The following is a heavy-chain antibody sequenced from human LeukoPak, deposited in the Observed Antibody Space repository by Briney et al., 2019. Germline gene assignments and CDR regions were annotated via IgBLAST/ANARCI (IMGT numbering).Heavy chain of an antibody. CDR2: ISYDGSNK. D-gene: IGHD3-22*01. CDR3: AKDPTYDSSGYLGAFDI. CDR1: GFTFSSYA. Sequence: GGSLRLSCAASGFTFSSYAMHWVRQAPGKGLEWVAVISYDGSNKYYADSVKGRFTISRDNSKNTLYLQMNSLRAEDTAVYYCAKDPTYDSSGYLGAFDIWGQGTMVTVSS. J-gene: IGHJ3*02. V-gene: IGHV3-30-3*01.